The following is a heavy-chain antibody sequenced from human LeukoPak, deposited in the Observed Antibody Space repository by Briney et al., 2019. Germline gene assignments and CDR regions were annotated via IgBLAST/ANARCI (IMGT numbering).Heavy chain of an antibody. CDR2: IYYSGST. Sequence: PSETLSLTCTVSGGSISSSSYYWGWIRQPPGKGLEWIGSIYYSGSTYYNPSLKSRVTISVDTSKNQFSLKLSSVTAADTAVYYCASGYSYGNGYYYYYYMDVWGKGTTVTVSS. CDR3: ASGYSYGNGYYYYYYMDV. CDR1: GGSISSSSYY. D-gene: IGHD5-18*01. V-gene: IGHV4-39*01. J-gene: IGHJ6*03.